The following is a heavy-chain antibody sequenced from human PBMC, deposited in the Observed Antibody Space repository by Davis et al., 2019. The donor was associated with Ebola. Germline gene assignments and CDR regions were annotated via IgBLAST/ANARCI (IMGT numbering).Heavy chain of an antibody. D-gene: IGHD3-10*01. Sequence: PGGSLRLSCAASGFTFSSYSMNWVRQAPGKGLEWVSYISSSSSTIYYADSVKGRFTISRDNAKNSLYLQMNSLRDEDTAVYYCARDLSPPRFRELSRYFDLWGRGTLVTVSS. CDR1: GFTFSSYS. CDR2: ISSSSSTI. J-gene: IGHJ2*01. V-gene: IGHV3-48*02. CDR3: ARDLSPPRFRELSRYFDL.